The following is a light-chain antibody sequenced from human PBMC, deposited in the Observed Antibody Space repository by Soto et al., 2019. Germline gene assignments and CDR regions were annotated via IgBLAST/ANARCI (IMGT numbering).Light chain of an antibody. CDR2: EVS. Sequence: QSALTQPASVSGSPGQSITISCTGTSDDVGAFNYVSWYQQHPGKAPKLMIFEVSRRPSGVSNRFSGSKSGNTASLTISGLQAEDEADYYCISYASSVNYVFGTGTKVTVL. V-gene: IGLV2-14*01. CDR3: ISYASSVNYV. CDR1: SDDVGAFNY. J-gene: IGLJ1*01.